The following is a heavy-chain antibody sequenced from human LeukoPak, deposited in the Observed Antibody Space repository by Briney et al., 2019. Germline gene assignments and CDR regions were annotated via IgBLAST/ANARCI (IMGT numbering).Heavy chain of an antibody. J-gene: IGHJ3*02. CDR3: AKEGGGDIVVVPAAFAHAFDI. CDR2: ISGSGGST. CDR1: GFTFSSYA. Sequence: GASLRLSCAASGFTFSSYAMSWVRQAPGKGLEWVSAISGSGGSTYYADSVKGRFTISRDNCKNTLYLQMNSLRAEDTAVYYCAKEGGGDIVVVPAAFAHAFDIWGQGTMVTVSS. D-gene: IGHD2-2*01. V-gene: IGHV3-23*01.